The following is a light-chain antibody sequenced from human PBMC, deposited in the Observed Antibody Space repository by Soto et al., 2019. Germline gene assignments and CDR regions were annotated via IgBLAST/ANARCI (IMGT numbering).Light chain of an antibody. CDR2: AAA. CDR1: QSISNH. V-gene: IGKV1-16*02. Sequence: DIPMTQSPSSLSASVGDTVTITCRASQSISNHLAWFQHKPGKAPKALIHAAASLQSGVSSKFSGSGFGTDFTLTITSLQPDDSATYYCQQYHSYPLTFAGGTKVEIK. J-gene: IGKJ4*01. CDR3: QQYHSYPLT.